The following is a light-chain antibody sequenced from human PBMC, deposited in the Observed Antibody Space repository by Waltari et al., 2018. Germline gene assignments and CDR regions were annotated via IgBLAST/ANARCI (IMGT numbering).Light chain of an antibody. J-gene: IGKJ2*01. CDR2: TTS. CDR1: QTVTRS. CDR3: QQTYTMPDT. V-gene: IGKV1-39*01. Sequence: DIQVTQSPSSLSASVVDRVAITCRAPQTVTRSFNWYQQKPGKAPNVLIYTTSNLQSGFPSSFSGSGFGTEFTLTISSLQPEDSATYYCQQTYTMPDTFGHGTKLEIK.